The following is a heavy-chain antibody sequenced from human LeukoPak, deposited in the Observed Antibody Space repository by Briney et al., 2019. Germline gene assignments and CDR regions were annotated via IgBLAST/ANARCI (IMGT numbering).Heavy chain of an antibody. CDR1: GYTFTGYY. J-gene: IGHJ5*02. CDR3: ARDPGYCSSSSCCGVWFDP. CDR2: IIPNSGST. D-gene: IGHD2-2*01. Sequence: ASVKVSCRSSGYTFTGYYLHRVRQAPGQGLEWMGWIIPNSGSTNYAQKFQGRVTMTRDTSISTAYMDLSRLRPDDTAVYYCARDPGYCSSSSCCGVWFDPWGQGTLVTVSS. V-gene: IGHV1-2*02.